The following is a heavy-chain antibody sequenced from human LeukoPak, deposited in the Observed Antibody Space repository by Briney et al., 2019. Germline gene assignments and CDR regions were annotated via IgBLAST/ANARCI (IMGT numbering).Heavy chain of an antibody. CDR2: IYYSGST. D-gene: IGHD1-26*01. V-gene: IGHV4-59*01. CDR1: GGSISSYY. J-gene: IGHJ4*02. CDR3: AKRLGSGSYEYYFDY. Sequence: SETLSLTCSVSGGSISSYYWSWIRQPPGKGLEWIGCIYYSGSTNYHPSLKSRVTISVDTFKNQFSLKLSSVTAADTAVYYCAKRLGSGSYEYYFDYWGQGTLVTVSS.